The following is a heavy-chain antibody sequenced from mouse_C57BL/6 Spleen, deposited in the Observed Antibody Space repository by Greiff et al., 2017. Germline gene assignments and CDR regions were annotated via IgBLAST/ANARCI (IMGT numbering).Heavy chain of an antibody. CDR2: IDPSDSYT. V-gene: IGHV1-69*01. CDR1: GYTFTSYW. J-gene: IGHJ4*01. Sequence: QVQLQQPGAELVMPGASVKLSCKASGYTFTSYWMHWVKQRPGQGLEWIGEIDPSDSYTNYNQKFQGKSTLTVDKSYSTAYMQRSSLTSEDSAVYYCAREWSSDGGAMDDWGQGTSVTGST. CDR3: AREWSSDGGAMDD. D-gene: IGHD1-1*01.